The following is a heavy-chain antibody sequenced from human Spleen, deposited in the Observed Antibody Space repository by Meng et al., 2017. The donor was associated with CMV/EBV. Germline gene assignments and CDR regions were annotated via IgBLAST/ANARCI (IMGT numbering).Heavy chain of an antibody. V-gene: IGHV3-9*01. J-gene: IGHJ3*02. Sequence: GGSLRLSCAASGFTFDVCAMHWVRQAPGKGLEWVSSVSWTRDSIGYADSAKGRFTISRDNAKNSLYLQMNSLRAEDTAVYYCAREGEITIFGVVPDAFDIWGQGTMVTVSS. CDR3: AREGEITIFGVVPDAFDI. D-gene: IGHD3-3*01. CDR2: VSWTRDSI. CDR1: GFTFDVCA.